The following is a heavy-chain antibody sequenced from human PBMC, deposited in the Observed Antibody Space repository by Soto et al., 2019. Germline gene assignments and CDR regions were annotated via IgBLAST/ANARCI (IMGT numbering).Heavy chain of an antibody. CDR2: IDKSGGGT. V-gene: IGHV3-23*05. CDR1: GFSFRRFA. Sequence: ESVGGLVQPGGSLRLSCAASGFSFRRFAMAWVRQAPGKGLEWVSTIDKSGGGTFYADSVKGRFTISRDNSRSTLFLEMNSLRAEDTAIYYCGKEPEVPGRGLDYWGQGTPVTVSS. J-gene: IGHJ4*02. CDR3: GKEPEVPGRGLDY.